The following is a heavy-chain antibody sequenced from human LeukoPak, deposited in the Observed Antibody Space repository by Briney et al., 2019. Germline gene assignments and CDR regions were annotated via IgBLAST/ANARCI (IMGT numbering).Heavy chain of an antibody. CDR1: GGSITNYY. J-gene: IGHJ4*02. Sequence: SETLSLTCSVSGGSITNYYWSWLRQPPGKGLEWIAYIYYSGSTNYNPSLKSRVTISVDTSKNQFSLKLSSVTAADTAVYYCARRYGSGSSGTFDYWGQGTLVTVSS. V-gene: IGHV4-59*01. D-gene: IGHD3-10*01. CDR3: ARRYGSGSSGTFDY. CDR2: IYYSGST.